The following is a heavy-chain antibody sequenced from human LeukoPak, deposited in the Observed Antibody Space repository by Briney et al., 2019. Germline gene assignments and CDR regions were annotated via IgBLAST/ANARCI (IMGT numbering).Heavy chain of an antibody. CDR2: IYYSGST. Sequence: ETLSLTCTVSGGSISSYYWSWIRQPPGKGLEWIGYIYYSGSTHYNPSLKSRVTISVDTSRNQFSLRLSSVTAADTAVYYCAREEEGAYFDYWGQGTLVTVSS. V-gene: IGHV4-59*01. J-gene: IGHJ4*02. CDR1: GGSISSYY. CDR3: AREEEGAYFDY. D-gene: IGHD3-16*01.